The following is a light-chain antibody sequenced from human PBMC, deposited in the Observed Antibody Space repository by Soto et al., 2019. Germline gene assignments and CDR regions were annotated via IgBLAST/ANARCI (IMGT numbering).Light chain of an antibody. CDR1: HSVGSY. V-gene: IGKV3-11*01. J-gene: IGKJ2*01. Sequence: EIVLTQSPATLSLSPGERATLSCRASHSVGSYLTWYQLKPGQAPRVLIYDASNRATGIPARFSGSGSGTDFILIVNSLEHEDSAVYYCQHRYNWPYTFGPGTNLEIK. CDR3: QHRYNWPYT. CDR2: DAS.